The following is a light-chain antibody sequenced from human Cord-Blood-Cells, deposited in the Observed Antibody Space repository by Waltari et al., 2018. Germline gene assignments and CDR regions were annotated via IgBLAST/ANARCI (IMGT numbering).Light chain of an antibody. J-gene: IGLJ3*02. CDR3: CSYAGSSTLV. CDR1: SSDVGGSNL. Sequence: QSALTQPPSVSGSPGQSITISCTGTSSDVGGSNLLSWYQQHPGKAPKLMIYEGSKRPSGVSNRFSGSKSGNTASLTISGLQAEDEADYYCCSYAGSSTLVFGGGTKLTVL. CDR2: EGS. V-gene: IGLV2-23*01.